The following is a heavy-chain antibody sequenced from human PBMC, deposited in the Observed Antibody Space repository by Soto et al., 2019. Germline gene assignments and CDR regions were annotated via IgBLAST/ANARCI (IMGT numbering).Heavy chain of an antibody. J-gene: IGHJ4*02. CDR1: GFTFSDYW. CDR2: INQDGSDR. Sequence: EVQLVESGGGLVQPGGSLRLSCAASGFTFSDYWMSWVRQAPGKGLEWVASINQDGSDRRYVDSMRGRFTVSRDNTKSSLYLQMNSLRVDDTAVYFCARLYGSVTTYDYWGQGTLATVSS. V-gene: IGHV3-7*01. CDR3: ARLYGSVTTYDY. D-gene: IGHD6-19*01.